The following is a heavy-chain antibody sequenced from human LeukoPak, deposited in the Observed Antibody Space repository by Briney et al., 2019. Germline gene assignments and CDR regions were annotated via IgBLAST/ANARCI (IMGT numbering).Heavy chain of an antibody. V-gene: IGHV3-48*03. CDR1: GFTFSSYE. CDR3: AREGQRITMIVVVNPIDY. D-gene: IGHD3-22*01. CDR2: ISSSGSTI. J-gene: IGHJ4*02. Sequence: GGSLRLSCAASGFTFSSYEMNWVRQAPGKGLEWVSYISSSGSTIYYADSMKGRFTISRDNAKNSLYLQMNSLRAEDTAVYYCAREGQRITMIVVVNPIDYWGQGTLVTVSS.